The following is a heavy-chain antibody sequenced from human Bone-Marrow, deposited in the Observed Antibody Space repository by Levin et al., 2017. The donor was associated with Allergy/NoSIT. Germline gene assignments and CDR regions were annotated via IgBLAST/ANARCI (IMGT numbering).Heavy chain of an antibody. Sequence: GESLKISCAASGFTFSSYAMHWVRQAPGKGLEYVSAISSNGGSTYYANSVKGRFTISRDNSKNTLYLQMGSLRAEDMAVYYCARKTQVGYYFDYWGQGTLVTVSS. V-gene: IGHV3-64*01. CDR3: ARKTQVGYYFDY. CDR2: ISSNGGST. J-gene: IGHJ4*02. CDR1: GFTFSSYA. D-gene: IGHD3-16*01.